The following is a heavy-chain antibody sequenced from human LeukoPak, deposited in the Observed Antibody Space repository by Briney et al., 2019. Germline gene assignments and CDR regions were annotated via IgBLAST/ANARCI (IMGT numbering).Heavy chain of an antibody. J-gene: IGHJ6*02. V-gene: IGHV4-61*02. Sequence: SETLSLTCTVSGGSISSGSYYWSWIRQPAGKGLEGIGRIYTSGSTNYHPSLKSRVNISVDTSKNQFSLKLSSVTAADTAVYYCARERDFWSGYRQTSYYYGMDVWGQGTTVTVSS. D-gene: IGHD3-3*01. CDR2: IYTSGST. CDR3: ARERDFWSGYRQTSYYYGMDV. CDR1: GGSISSGSYY.